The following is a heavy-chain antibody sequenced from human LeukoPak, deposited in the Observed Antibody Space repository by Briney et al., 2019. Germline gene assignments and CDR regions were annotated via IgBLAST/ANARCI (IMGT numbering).Heavy chain of an antibody. V-gene: IGHV4-4*07. Sequence: SETLSLTCTVSGGSISSYYWSWIRQPAGKGLEWIGRIYTSGSTNYNPSLKSRVTMSVDTSKNQFSLKLSSVTAADTAVYYCPRAPSIAAIRHAFDIWGQGTMVTVSS. CDR2: IYTSGST. CDR3: PRAPSIAAIRHAFDI. D-gene: IGHD6-6*01. CDR1: GGSISSYY. J-gene: IGHJ3*02.